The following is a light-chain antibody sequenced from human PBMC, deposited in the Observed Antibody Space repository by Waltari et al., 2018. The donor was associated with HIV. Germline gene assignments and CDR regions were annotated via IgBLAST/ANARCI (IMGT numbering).Light chain of an antibody. Sequence: QPALTQPHSVSGSPGQSVTISCSGTSDNIGTYKAVSWYQQYPGKAPKLVIYDVSERPAGVPDRFSGSKTGNTATLIISGLQAGDDADYYCCSYAGGFSWVFGGGTKVTVL. V-gene: IGLV2-11*01. J-gene: IGLJ2*01. CDR2: DVS. CDR3: CSYAGGFSWV. CDR1: SDNIGTYKA.